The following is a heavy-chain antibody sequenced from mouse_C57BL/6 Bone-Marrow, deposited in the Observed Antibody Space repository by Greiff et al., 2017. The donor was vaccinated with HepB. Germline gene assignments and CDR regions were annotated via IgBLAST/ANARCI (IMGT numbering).Heavy chain of an antibody. CDR2: IYPGDGDT. V-gene: IGHV1-82*01. CDR1: GYAFSSSW. CDR3: AGGYDEGVGYYFDY. Sequence: QVQLKQSGPELVKPGASVKISCKASGYAFSSSWMNWVKQRPGKGLEWIGRIYPGDGDTNYNGKFKGKATLTADKSSSTAYMQLSSLTSEDSAVYFCAGGYDEGVGYYFDYWGQGTTLTVSS. J-gene: IGHJ2*01. D-gene: IGHD1-2*01.